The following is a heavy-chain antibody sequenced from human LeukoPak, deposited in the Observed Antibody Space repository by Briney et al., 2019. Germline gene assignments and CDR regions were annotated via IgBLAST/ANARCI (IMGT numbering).Heavy chain of an antibody. V-gene: IGHV1-18*01. Sequence: ASVKVSCKASGYTFTSYGISWVRQAPGQGLEWMGWISAYNGNTNYAQKLQGRVAMTTDTSTSTAYMELRSLRSDDTAVYYCARVIIDYVWGSYHNCDYWGQGTLVTASS. J-gene: IGHJ4*02. CDR3: ARVIIDYVWGSYHNCDY. CDR1: GYTFTSYG. CDR2: ISAYNGNT. D-gene: IGHD3-16*02.